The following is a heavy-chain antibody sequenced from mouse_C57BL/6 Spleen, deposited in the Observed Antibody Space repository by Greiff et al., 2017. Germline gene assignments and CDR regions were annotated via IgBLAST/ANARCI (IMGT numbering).Heavy chain of an antibody. Sequence: EVKLVASGGGLVKPGGSLKLSCAASGFTFSSYAMSWVRQTPEKRLEWVATISDGGSYTYYPDNVKGRFTISRDNAKNNLYLQMSHLKSEDTAMYYCARDLRGYYAMDYWGQGTSVTVSS. CDR2: ISDGGSYT. V-gene: IGHV5-4*01. J-gene: IGHJ4*01. CDR3: ARDLRGYYAMDY. CDR1: GFTFSSYA.